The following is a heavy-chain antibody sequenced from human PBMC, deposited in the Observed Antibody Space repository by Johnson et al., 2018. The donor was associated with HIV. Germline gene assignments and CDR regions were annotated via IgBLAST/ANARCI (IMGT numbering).Heavy chain of an antibody. CDR1: GFTFSDYY. CDR3: ARDQWSSSWTNDAFDF. J-gene: IGHJ3*01. V-gene: IGHV3-11*04. D-gene: IGHD6-13*01. CDR2: ISSSGSTI. Sequence: QVQLVESGGGLVKPGGSLRLSCAASGFTFSDYYMSWIRQAPGKGLEWVSYISSSGSTIYYADSVKGRFTISRDNAKNSLYLQMNSLRAEDPAVYYCARDQWSSSWTNDAFDFWGQGTMVTVSS.